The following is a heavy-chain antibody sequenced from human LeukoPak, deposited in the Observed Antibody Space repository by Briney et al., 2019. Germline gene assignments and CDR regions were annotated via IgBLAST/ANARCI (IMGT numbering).Heavy chain of an antibody. V-gene: IGHV1-2*02. CDR1: GYTFTAYY. CDR2: ISPNTSDT. Sequence: ASVKVSCKASGYTFTAYYIHWVRQAPGQGLEWMGRISPNTSDTTYAQKFQGRVTMTRDTSITTAYMELSRLRFDDTAVYYCARWFGEVPGDYWGQGTLVTVSS. J-gene: IGHJ4*02. D-gene: IGHD3-10*01. CDR3: ARWFGEVPGDY.